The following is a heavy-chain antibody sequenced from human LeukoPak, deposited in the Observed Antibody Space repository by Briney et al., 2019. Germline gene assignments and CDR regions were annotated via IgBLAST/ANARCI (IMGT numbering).Heavy chain of an antibody. CDR2: ISSDGTYK. D-gene: IGHD1-26*01. Sequence: GGSLRLSCAASGFTFSSYGMHWVRQAPGKGLEWAAVISSDGTYKFHADSVRGRLTISRDNSKNTLYLQMNSLRAEDTALYYCAKEIGGYSGFDFWGQGTLVTVSS. J-gene: IGHJ4*02. CDR1: GFTFSSYG. V-gene: IGHV3-30*18. CDR3: AKEIGGYSGFDF.